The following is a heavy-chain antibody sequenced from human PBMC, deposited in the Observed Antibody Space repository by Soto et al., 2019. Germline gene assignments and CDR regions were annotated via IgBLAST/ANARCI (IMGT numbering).Heavy chain of an antibody. V-gene: IGHV4-38-2*01. CDR3: ARVGPWVPYYYDSSPYTFANCFDP. Sequence: AETLSLTCAVSGYSLSSGCYWGWLQQPPGRGLEWIGSIYHGGSTYYNASLNSRVTLSIDMTNNHVSLILYSVTAADTAVYYCARVGPWVPYYYDSSPYTFANCFDPWGQGTLVTVSS. CDR1: GYSLSSGCY. J-gene: IGHJ5*02. CDR2: IYHGGST. D-gene: IGHD3-22*01.